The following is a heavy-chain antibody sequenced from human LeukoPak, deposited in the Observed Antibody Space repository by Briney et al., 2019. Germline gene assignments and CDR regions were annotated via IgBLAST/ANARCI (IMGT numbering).Heavy chain of an antibody. J-gene: IGHJ5*02. CDR2: IYTSGST. Sequence: TLSLTCTVSGGSISSGSYYWSWIRQPAGKGLEWIGRIYTSGSTNYNPSLKSRVTISVDTSKNQFSLKLSSVTAADTAVYYCARGASARYYYDSSVRDWFDPWGQGTLVTVSS. D-gene: IGHD3-22*01. CDR1: GGSISSGSYY. V-gene: IGHV4-61*02. CDR3: ARGASARYYYDSSVRDWFDP.